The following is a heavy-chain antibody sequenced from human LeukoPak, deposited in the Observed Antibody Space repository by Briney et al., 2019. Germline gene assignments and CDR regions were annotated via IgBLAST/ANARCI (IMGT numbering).Heavy chain of an antibody. J-gene: IGHJ4*02. V-gene: IGHV4-34*01. Sequence: SETLSLTCAVYGWSFSGYYWTWIRQYPAKGLEWIGEINHSGSTSYNPSLKSQVTISVDTSKNQFSLKLTSVTAADTAVYYCARGPLLTHRRYFDFWGQGTLVTVSS. CDR2: INHSGST. D-gene: IGHD3-9*01. CDR1: GWSFSGYY. CDR3: ARGPLLTHRRYFDF.